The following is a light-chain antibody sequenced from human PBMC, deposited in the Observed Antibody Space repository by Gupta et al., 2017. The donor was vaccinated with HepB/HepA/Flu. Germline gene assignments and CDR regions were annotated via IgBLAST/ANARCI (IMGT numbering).Light chain of an antibody. Sequence: EIVMTQSPATLSVSPGERVAFSCRASQDVHTNLAWMQQKPGQAPKVLFYGASARATGVPARFIGSGSRTEFTLTITSRQSEDVAVYACQHENNWPWTFGQGTKVEIK. CDR3: QHENNWPWT. CDR1: QDVHTN. V-gene: IGKV3-15*01. J-gene: IGKJ1*01. CDR2: GAS.